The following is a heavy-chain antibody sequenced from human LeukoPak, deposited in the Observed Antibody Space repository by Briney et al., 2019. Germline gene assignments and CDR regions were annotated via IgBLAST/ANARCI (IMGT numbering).Heavy chain of an antibody. Sequence: SVKVSCKASGGTFSNYAISWVRQAPGQGLEWMGGIIPIFGTANYAQKFQGRVTITADESTSTAYMELSSLRSEDTAVYYCARGSRDGYNLDYWGQGTLVTVSS. D-gene: IGHD5-24*01. V-gene: IGHV1-69*13. CDR3: ARGSRDGYNLDY. CDR1: GGTFSNYA. CDR2: IIPIFGTA. J-gene: IGHJ4*02.